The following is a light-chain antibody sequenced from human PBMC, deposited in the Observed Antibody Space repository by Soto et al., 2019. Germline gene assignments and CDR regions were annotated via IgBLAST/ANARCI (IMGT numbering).Light chain of an antibody. Sequence: EIMMTQSPATLSVSPGERATLSCRASQSVSNNVAWYQQKPGQAPRLLIYYASTRATGIPARFSGSGSGTEFTLTISSLQSEDFALYYSQQYNNWPPITFGQGTRLEIK. J-gene: IGKJ5*01. CDR3: QQYNNWPPIT. V-gene: IGKV3-15*01. CDR2: YAS. CDR1: QSVSNN.